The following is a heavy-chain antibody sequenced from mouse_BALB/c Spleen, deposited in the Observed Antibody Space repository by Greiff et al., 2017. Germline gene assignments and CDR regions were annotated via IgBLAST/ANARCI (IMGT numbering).Heavy chain of an antibody. V-gene: IGHV3-2*02. Sequence: EVKLEESGPGLVKPSQSLSLTCTVTGYSITSDYAWNWIRQFPGNKLEWMGYISYSGSTSYNPSLKSRISITRDTSKNQFFLQLNSVTTEDTATYYCARHYGYFWFAYWGQGTLVTVSA. CDR1: GYSITSDYA. D-gene: IGHD1-2*01. CDR2: ISYSGST. CDR3: ARHYGYFWFAY. J-gene: IGHJ3*01.